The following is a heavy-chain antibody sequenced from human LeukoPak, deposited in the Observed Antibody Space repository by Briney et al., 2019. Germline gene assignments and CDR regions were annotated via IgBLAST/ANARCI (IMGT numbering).Heavy chain of an antibody. V-gene: IGHV3-74*01. D-gene: IGHD5-18*01. CDR2: INSDGSST. Sequence: PGGSLRLSCAASGFTFSIYWMHWVRQPPGKGLVWVSRINSDGSSTSYADSVKGRFTISRDNAKNTLYLQMNSLRVEDTVLYYCARDAPGNTALDYWGQGSLVTVSS. CDR1: GFTFSIYW. J-gene: IGHJ4*02. CDR3: ARDAPGNTALDY.